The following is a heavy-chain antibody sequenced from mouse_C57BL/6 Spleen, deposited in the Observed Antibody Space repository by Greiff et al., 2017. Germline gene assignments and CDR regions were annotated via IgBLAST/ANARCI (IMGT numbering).Heavy chain of an antibody. J-gene: IGHJ1*03. CDR2: INPSNGGT. Sequence: QVQLQQPGTELVKPGASVKLSCKASGYTFTSYWMHWVKQRPGQGLEWIGNINPSNGGTNYNEKFKSKATLTVDKSSSTAYMQLSSLTSEDSAVYYCARCPPTVVATDWYFDVWGTGTTVTVSS. CDR3: ARCPPTVVATDWYFDV. V-gene: IGHV1-53*01. D-gene: IGHD1-1*01. CDR1: GYTFTSYW.